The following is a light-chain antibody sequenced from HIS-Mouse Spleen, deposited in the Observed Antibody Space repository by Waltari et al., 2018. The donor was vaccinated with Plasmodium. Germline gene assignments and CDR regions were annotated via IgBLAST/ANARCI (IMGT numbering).Light chain of an antibody. J-gene: IGLJ3*02. CDR3: YSTDSSGNHRV. CDR1: ALPKNY. Sequence: SYELTQPPSVSVSPGQTASITCSGDALPKNYAYWYQQKSGQAPVLVIYEDRKRPSGIPERFSGSSSGTMATLTISGAQVEDEADYYCYSTDSSGNHRVFGGGTKLTVL. V-gene: IGLV3-10*01. CDR2: EDR.